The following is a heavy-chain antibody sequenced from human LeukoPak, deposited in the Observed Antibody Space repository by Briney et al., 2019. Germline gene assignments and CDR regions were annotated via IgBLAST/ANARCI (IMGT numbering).Heavy chain of an antibody. CDR3: AREDKYQLLLDY. CDR1: GGSISSYY. J-gene: IGHJ4*02. Sequence: PSETLSLTCTVSGGSISSYYWSWIRQPPGKGLEWIGYIYYSGSTNYNPSLKSRVTISVDTSKNQFSLKLSSVTAADTAVYYCAREDKYQLLLDYWGQGTLVTVSS. D-gene: IGHD2-2*01. CDR2: IYYSGST. V-gene: IGHV4-59*01.